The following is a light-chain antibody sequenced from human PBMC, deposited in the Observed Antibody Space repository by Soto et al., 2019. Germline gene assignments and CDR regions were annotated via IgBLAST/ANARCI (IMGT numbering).Light chain of an antibody. V-gene: IGLV2-11*01. Sequence: QSALTQPRSVSGSPGQSVTISCTGTSSDVGGYNYVSWYQQHPGKAPKFIIYDVNKRPSGVPDRFSGSKSGTTASLTISGLQADDEADYYCCSYAGIYTMLFGGGTKLTVL. J-gene: IGLJ2*01. CDR1: SSDVGGYNY. CDR3: CSYAGIYTML. CDR2: DVN.